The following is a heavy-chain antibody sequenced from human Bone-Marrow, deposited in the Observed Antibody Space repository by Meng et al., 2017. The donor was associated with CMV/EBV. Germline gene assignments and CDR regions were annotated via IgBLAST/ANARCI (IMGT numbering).Heavy chain of an antibody. CDR3: ASPYYDFWSGSYYYFMDV. V-gene: IGHV3-30*02. D-gene: IGHD3-3*01. Sequence: GESLKISCAASGFTFSSYGMHWVRQAPGKGLEWVAFIRYDGSNKYYADSVKGRFTISRDNSKNTLFLQMNSLRADDTAVYYCASPYYDFWSGSYYYFMDVWGRGTTVTVSS. CDR1: GFTFSSYG. J-gene: IGHJ6*02. CDR2: IRYDGSNK.